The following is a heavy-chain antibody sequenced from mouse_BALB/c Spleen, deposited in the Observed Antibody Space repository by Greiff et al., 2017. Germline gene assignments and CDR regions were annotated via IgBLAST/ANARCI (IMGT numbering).Heavy chain of an antibody. J-gene: IGHJ3*01. CDR3: AREVANWDAWFAY. Sequence: VQLKESGPELVKPGASVKMSCKASGYTFTSYVMHWVKQKPGQGLEWIGYINPYNDGTKYNEKFKGKATLTSDKSSSTAYMELSSLTSEDSAVYYCAREVANWDAWFAYWGQGTLVTVSA. V-gene: IGHV1-14*01. CDR1: GYTFTSYV. CDR2: INPYNDGT. D-gene: IGHD4-1*01.